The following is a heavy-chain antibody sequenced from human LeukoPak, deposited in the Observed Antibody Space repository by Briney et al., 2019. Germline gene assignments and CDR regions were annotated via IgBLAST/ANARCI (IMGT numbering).Heavy chain of an antibody. CDR1: GFTFSDYW. J-gene: IGHJ4*02. D-gene: IGHD2-21*02. CDR2: INQAGTDK. Sequence: GGSLRLSCTASGFTFSDYWMDWVRQAPGKGLEWVANINQAGTDKYYVDSVKGRFTISRDNAKNSLYLQMNSLGAEDTAVYYCGRGDPDYWGQGALVTVSS. CDR3: GRGDPDY. V-gene: IGHV3-7*01.